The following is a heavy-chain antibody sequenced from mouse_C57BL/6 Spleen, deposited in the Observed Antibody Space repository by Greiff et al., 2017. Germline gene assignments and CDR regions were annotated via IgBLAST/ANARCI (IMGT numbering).Heavy chain of an antibody. V-gene: IGHV1-64*01. CDR2: IHPNSGST. CDR1: GYTFTSYW. Sequence: QVQLQQPGAELVKPGASVKLSCKASGYTFTSYWMHWVKQRPGQGLEWIGMIHPNSGSTNYNEKFKGKATLTVDKSTSTAYMQLSSLTSEDSAVYYCTRSGGDGYYVDYWGQGTTLTVSS. D-gene: IGHD2-3*01. J-gene: IGHJ2*01. CDR3: TRSGGDGYYVDY.